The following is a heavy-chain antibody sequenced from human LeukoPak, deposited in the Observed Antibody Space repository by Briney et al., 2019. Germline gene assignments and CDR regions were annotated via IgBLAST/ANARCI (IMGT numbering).Heavy chain of an antibody. CDR1: GYTFTSYG. Sequence: GSVKVSCKASGYTFTSYGISWVRQAPGQGLEWMGWISAYNGNTNYAQKLQGRVTMTTDTSTSTAYMELRSLRSDDTAVYYCARDRKVVAATLSNWFDPWGQGTLVTVSS. J-gene: IGHJ5*02. CDR2: ISAYNGNT. CDR3: ARDRKVVAATLSNWFDP. D-gene: IGHD2-15*01. V-gene: IGHV1-18*01.